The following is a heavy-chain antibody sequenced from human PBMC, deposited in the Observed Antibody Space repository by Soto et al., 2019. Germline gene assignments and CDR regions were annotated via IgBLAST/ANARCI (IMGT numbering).Heavy chain of an antibody. CDR3: EQTVITSNPGRGWFDA. V-gene: IGHV2-26*01. CDR1: GFSLSEGRLG. Sequence: QVTLKESGPVVVKPTQTLTLTCTVSGFSLSEGRLGVSWIRQPPGKALEWLARISSNDEKSYNPSLRGRLTMSKDTSKSQLVLTMTNMDPVDTATYDCEQTVITSNPGRGWFDAWGLGTLVTVTS. CDR2: ISSNDEK. D-gene: IGHD1-20*01. J-gene: IGHJ5*02.